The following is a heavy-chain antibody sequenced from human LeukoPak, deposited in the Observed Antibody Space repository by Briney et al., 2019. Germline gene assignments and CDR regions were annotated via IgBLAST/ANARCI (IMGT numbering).Heavy chain of an antibody. Sequence: ASVKVSCTASGYTFTSYGISWVRQAPGQGLEWMGWFSAYNGNTYYAQNLQGRVTMTTDTSTSTAYMELRSLRSDDTAVYYCARAPGIVVPNSDYWGQGTLVTVSS. CDR3: ARAPGIVVPNSDY. CDR2: FSAYNGNT. J-gene: IGHJ4*02. V-gene: IGHV1-18*01. D-gene: IGHD3-22*01. CDR1: GYTFTSYG.